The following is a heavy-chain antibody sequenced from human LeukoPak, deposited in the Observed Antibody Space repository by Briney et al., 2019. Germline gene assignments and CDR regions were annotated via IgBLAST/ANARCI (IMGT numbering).Heavy chain of an antibody. CDR2: IYHSGKA. CDR1: GAFISSGGFY. V-gene: IGHV4-30-2*01. J-gene: IGHJ3*01. CDR3: ARGGRAFDV. Sequence: SQTLSLTCTVSGAFISSGGFYWSWLRQPPGKGLEWIGYIYHSGKAYYNPSLESRVTISVDRSKNHFSLNLNSVTAADTSVYYCARGGRAFDVWGQGTLISVSS.